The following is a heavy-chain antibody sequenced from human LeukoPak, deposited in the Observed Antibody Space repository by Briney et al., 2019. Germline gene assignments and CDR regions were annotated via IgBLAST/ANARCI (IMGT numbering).Heavy chain of an antibody. D-gene: IGHD3-10*01. J-gene: IGHJ6*03. Sequence: PGGSLRLSCAASGFTVSSNYMSWVRQAPGKGLEWVSVIYSDGSTYYADSVKGRFTISRDNSKNTLYLQMNSLRAEDTAVYYCARVLSGRGSLYDYYYYMDVWGKGTTVTISS. CDR3: ARVLSGRGSLYDYYYYMDV. V-gene: IGHV3-53*01. CDR2: IYSDGST. CDR1: GFTVSSNY.